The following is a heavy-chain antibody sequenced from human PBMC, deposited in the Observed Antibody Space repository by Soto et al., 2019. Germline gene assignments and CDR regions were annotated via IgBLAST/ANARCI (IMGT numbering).Heavy chain of an antibody. D-gene: IGHD2-8*02. Sequence: SVKGSCKASGGTFSIYGFSWVRQAPGQGPEWIGGIIPILTTPNYAQKFQGRVTIVADESTTTVYMELSSLKVEDTAVYYCATSIGIAPTGEDGMDVWGQGTSVTV. CDR3: ATSIGIAPTGEDGMDV. V-gene: IGHV1-69*13. CDR1: GGTFSIYG. CDR2: IIPILTTP. J-gene: IGHJ6*02.